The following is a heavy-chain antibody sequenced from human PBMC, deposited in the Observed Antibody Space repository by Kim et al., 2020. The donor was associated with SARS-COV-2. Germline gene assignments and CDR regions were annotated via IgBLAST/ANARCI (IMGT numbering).Heavy chain of an antibody. V-gene: IGHV3-9*01. D-gene: IGHD6-13*01. J-gene: IGHJ4*02. CDR3: AKAMTPVGGIAAAGTF. CDR1: RFTFEDYA. CDR2: ISWNSGTR. Sequence: GGSLRLSCAGSRFTFEDYAMHWVRQGPGKGLEWVSGISWNSGTRAYADSVKGRFTISRDNAKNSLYLQMNSLRTEDTALYYCAKAMTPVGGIAAAGTFWGQGTLVTVSS.